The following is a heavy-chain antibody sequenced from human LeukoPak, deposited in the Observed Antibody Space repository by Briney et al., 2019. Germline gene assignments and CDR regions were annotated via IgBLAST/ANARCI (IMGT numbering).Heavy chain of an antibody. J-gene: IGHJ4*02. CDR2: VSRANDP. CDR1: GYIFTPHH. V-gene: IGHV1-3*01. D-gene: IGHD5-24*01. Sequence: GASVKVSCKPSGYIFTPHHIHWMRQAPGQGLELLGWVSRANDPEYSQKFQGRVVITRDASATTSYLELNSLRSEDTAIYYCAMSVEMPPIPSFDYWGQGTLVTVSS. CDR3: AMSVEMPPIPSFDY.